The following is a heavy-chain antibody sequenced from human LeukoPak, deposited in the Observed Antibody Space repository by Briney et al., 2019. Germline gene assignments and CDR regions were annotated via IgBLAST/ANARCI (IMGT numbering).Heavy chain of an antibody. Sequence: GGSLRLSCAASGFTFSSYAMSWVRQAPGKGLEWVGHIRSKADGGTPDYIAPVKGRFTISRDDSKDTLYLQMNSLNTEDTAMYYCTTRSPARYCSDGACYSSADYWGQGTLVTVSS. V-gene: IGHV3-15*01. D-gene: IGHD2-15*01. CDR1: GFTFSSYA. CDR2: IRSKADGGTP. J-gene: IGHJ4*02. CDR3: TTRSPARYCSDGACYSSADY.